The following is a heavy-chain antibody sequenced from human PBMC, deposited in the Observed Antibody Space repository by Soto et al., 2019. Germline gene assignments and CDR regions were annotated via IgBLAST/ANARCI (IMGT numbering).Heavy chain of an antibody. V-gene: IGHV1-18*04. CDR3: ARVAYCGGDCYSEVDY. J-gene: IGHJ4*02. D-gene: IGHD2-21*02. CDR1: GYTFTSYG. CDR2: ISAYNGNT. Sequence: ASVKVSCKASGYTFTSYGISWVRQAPGQGLEWMGWISAYNGNTNYAQKLQGRVTMTTDTSTSTAYMDLRSLRSDDTVVYYCARVAYCGGDCYSEVDYWGQGTLVTVSS.